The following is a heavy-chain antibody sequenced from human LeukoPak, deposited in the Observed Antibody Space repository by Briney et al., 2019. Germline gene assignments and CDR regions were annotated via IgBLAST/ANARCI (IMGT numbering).Heavy chain of an antibody. CDR1: GFTFSSYS. D-gene: IGHD3-10*01. CDR2: ISSSSSYM. Sequence: GGSLRLSCAASGFTFSSYSMNWVRQAPGKGLEWVSSISSSSSYMYYADSVKGRFTISRDNAKNSLYLQMNSLRAEDTAVYYCARGSPGPGSLDYWGQGTLVTVSS. V-gene: IGHV3-21*01. CDR3: ARGSPGPGSLDY. J-gene: IGHJ4*02.